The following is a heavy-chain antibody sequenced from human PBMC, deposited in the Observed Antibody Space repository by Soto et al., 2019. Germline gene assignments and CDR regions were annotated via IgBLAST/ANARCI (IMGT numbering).Heavy chain of an antibody. Sequence: QVQLVQSGAEVKKPGASEKLSCRTSGYTFTHYYIHWVRQAPGQGLEWLGIIKPDSGNTNYAQAFQSRVTLTMDTSTTTVSMDLSGLRAEDTAIFYCARDLAAGEHWGQRTMLTFST. V-gene: IGHV1-46*01. D-gene: IGHD6-13*01. CDR2: IKPDSGNT. J-gene: IGHJ4*02. CDR3: ARDLAAGEH. CDR1: GYTFTHYY.